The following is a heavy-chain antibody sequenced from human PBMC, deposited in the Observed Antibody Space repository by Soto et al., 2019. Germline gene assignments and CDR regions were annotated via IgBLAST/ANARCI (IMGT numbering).Heavy chain of an antibody. V-gene: IGHV3-23*01. CDR1: GFTFTNYA. CDR2: ISGGGDGT. Sequence: EVQLLESGGGLVQPGGSLRLSCAASGFTFTNYAMSWVRQAPGKGLEWVSTISGGGDGTYYADSVKGHFTISRDNSKNTLYLQMNSLIVEDTAIYYCAEKGLGSLKTFCSGSGCHYAFDIWGQGTMVTVSS. D-gene: IGHD6-19*01. J-gene: IGHJ3*02. CDR3: AEKGLGSLKTFCSGSGCHYAFDI.